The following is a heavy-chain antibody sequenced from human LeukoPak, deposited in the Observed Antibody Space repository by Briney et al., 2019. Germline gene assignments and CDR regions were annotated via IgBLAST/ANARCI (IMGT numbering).Heavy chain of an antibody. Sequence: PGGSLRLSCAASGFTLSSYWMSWVRQAPGKGLEWVANIKQDGSEKYYVDSVKGRFTISRDNAKNSLYLQMNSLRAEDTAVYYCASPLVTTVTSGWFDPWGQGALVTVSS. V-gene: IGHV3-7*01. D-gene: IGHD4-17*01. CDR1: GFTLSSYW. CDR2: IKQDGSEK. CDR3: ASPLVTTVTSGWFDP. J-gene: IGHJ5*02.